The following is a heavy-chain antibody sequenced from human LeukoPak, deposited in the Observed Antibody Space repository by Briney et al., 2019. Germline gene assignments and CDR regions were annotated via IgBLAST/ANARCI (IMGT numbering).Heavy chain of an antibody. CDR3: ATASYDFWSGYYSTGGWFDP. CDR2: IYPGDSDT. D-gene: IGHD3-3*01. J-gene: IGHJ5*02. V-gene: IGHV5-51*01. CDR1: GYSFTSYW. Sequence: GESLKISCKGSGYSFTSYWIGWVRQMPGKGLEWMGIIYPGDSDTRYSPSFQGQVTISADKSISTAYLQWSSLKASDTAMYYCATASYDFWSGYYSTGGWFDPWGQGTLVTVSS.